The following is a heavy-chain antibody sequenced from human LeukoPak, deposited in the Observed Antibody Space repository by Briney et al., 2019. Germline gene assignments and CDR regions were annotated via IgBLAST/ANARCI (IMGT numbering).Heavy chain of an antibody. D-gene: IGHD6-19*01. J-gene: IGHJ4*02. CDR1: RYSFTSYW. Sequence: KSGGSLRLSCKGSRYSFTSYWIGWVRQMPGKGLEWMGIIYSGDSDTTYSPSFQGQVTISADKSISTAYLQWSSLKASDTAMYYCARESGYSSGWYPYWGQGTLVTVSS. CDR2: IYSGDSDT. V-gene: IGHV5-51*01. CDR3: ARESGYSSGWYPY.